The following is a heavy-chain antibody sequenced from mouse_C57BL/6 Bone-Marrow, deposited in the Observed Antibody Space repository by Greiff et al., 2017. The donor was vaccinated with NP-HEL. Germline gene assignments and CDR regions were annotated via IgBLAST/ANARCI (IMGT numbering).Heavy chain of an antibody. V-gene: IGHV1-64*01. D-gene: IGHD4-1*01. CDR2: IHPNSGST. CDR1: GYTFTSYW. CDR3: ARSWDRYYAMDY. Sequence: QVQLQQSGAELVKPGASVKLSCKASGYTFTSYWMHWVKQRPGQGLEWIGMIHPNSGSTNYNEKFKSKATLTVDKSSSTAYMQLSSLTSEDSAVYYCARSWDRYYAMDYWGQGTSVTVSS. J-gene: IGHJ4*01.